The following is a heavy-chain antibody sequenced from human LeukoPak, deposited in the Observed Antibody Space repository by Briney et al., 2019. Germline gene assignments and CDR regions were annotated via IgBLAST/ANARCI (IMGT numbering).Heavy chain of an antibody. CDR3: AKRGVVIRVILVGFQKEAYYFDS. J-gene: IGHJ4*02. D-gene: IGHD3-22*01. CDR1: GITLSNYG. CDR2: ISDSGGRT. Sequence: GGSLRLSCAVSGITLSNYGMSWVRQAPGKGLEWVAGISDSGGRTNYADSVKGRFTISRDNPKNTLYLQMNSLRAEDTAVYFCAKRGVVIRVILVGFQKEAYYFDSLGQGALVNGSS. V-gene: IGHV3-23*01.